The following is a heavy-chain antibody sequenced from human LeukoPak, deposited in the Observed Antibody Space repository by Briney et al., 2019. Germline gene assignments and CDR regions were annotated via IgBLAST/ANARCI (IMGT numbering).Heavy chain of an antibody. CDR2: ISYDGSNK. CDR1: GFTFSSYG. Sequence: PGGSLRLSCAASGFTFSSYGMHWVRQAPGKGLEWVAVISYDGSNKHYADSVKGRFTISRDNSKNTLYLQMNSLRAEDTAVYYCAKLGSSSDDYWGQGTLVTVSS. CDR3: AKLGSSSDDY. D-gene: IGHD6-6*01. J-gene: IGHJ4*02. V-gene: IGHV3-30*18.